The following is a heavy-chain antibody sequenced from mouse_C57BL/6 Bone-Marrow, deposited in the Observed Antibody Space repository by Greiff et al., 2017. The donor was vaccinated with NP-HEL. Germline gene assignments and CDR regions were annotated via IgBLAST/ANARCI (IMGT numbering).Heavy chain of an antibody. CDR3: ARQGYGSSPWFAY. J-gene: IGHJ3*01. V-gene: IGHV1-85*01. CDR2: IYPRDGST. CDR1: GYTFTSYD. D-gene: IGHD1-1*01. Sequence: QVQLKESGPELVKPGASVKLSCKASGYTFTSYDINWVKQRPGQGLEWIGWIYPRDGSTKYNEKFKGKATLTVDTSSSTAYMELHSLTSEDSAVYFCARQGYGSSPWFAYWGQGTLVTVSA.